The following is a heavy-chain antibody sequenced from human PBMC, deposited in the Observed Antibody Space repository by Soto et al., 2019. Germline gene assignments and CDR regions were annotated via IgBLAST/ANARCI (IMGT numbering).Heavy chain of an antibody. CDR1: GFTFSNAW. CDR2: IKSKGDGGTT. J-gene: IGHJ6*03. D-gene: IGHD3-9*01. CDR3: TTEYYDILTGYYRDYYYIDV. V-gene: IGHV3-15*01. Sequence: EVQLVESGGGLVKPGGSLRLSCAASGFTFSNAWMSWVRRAPGKGLEWVGRIKSKGDGGTTDYAAPVKGRFTISRDDSKNTLYLQMNSLKTEDTAVYYCTTEYYDILTGYYRDYYYIDVWGKGTTVTVSS.